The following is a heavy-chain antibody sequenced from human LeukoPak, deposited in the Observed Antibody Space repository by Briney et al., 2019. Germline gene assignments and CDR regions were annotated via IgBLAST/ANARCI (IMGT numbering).Heavy chain of an antibody. CDR3: ASNSNRPGGY. Sequence: GGSLRLSCAASGFTFSSYSMNWVRQAPGKGLEGISYVTYNGATMYYADSVKGRFTASIDNGKNSLYLQMNRLRAEDTGVYYCASNSNRPGGYWGQGTLVPVSS. J-gene: IGHJ4*02. CDR1: GFTFSSYS. CDR2: VTYNGATM. V-gene: IGHV3-48*04. D-gene: IGHD1-14*01.